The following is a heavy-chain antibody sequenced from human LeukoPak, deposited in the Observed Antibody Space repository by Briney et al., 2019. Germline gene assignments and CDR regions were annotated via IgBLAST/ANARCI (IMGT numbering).Heavy chain of an antibody. Sequence: GGSLRLSCVASGFTFDDYGMGWVRQVPGKGLGWVSGTNWNGGSTGYADSVKGRFTISRDNAKNSLYLQMNSLRAEDTALYYCARDQAVGSTRDSWGQGTLVTVSS. J-gene: IGHJ4*02. CDR1: GFTFDDYG. CDR3: ARDQAVGSTRDS. D-gene: IGHD1-26*01. V-gene: IGHV3-20*04. CDR2: TNWNGGST.